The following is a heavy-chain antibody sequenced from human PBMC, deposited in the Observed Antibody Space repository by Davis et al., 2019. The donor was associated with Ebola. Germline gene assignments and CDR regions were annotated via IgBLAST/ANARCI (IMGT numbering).Heavy chain of an antibody. J-gene: IGHJ2*01. CDR3: VRDPALVVTGGGWFFGL. CDR2: ISSSSNYI. D-gene: IGHD2-21*02. CDR1: GFTFSSNS. Sequence: GGSLRLSCAASGFTFSSNSMNWVRQAPGKGLEWVSFISSSSNYIYYADSVKGRFTVSRDNAKNSLYLQMNSLRAEDTAVYYCVRDPALVVTGGGWFFGLWGSGTLVTVSS. V-gene: IGHV3-21*01.